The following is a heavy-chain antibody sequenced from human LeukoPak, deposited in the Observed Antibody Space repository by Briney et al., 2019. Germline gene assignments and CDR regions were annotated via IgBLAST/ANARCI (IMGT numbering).Heavy chain of an antibody. CDR3: ARDAVDTANAV. CDR2: INSDGSIT. CDR1: GLTFTTYW. J-gene: IGHJ6*02. D-gene: IGHD5-18*01. Sequence: GGSLRLSCAASGLTFTTYWMHWVRQAPVKGLVWVSHINSDGSITSYADSVKGRFTISRDNAKNTLYLQMNSLRAEDTAVYYCARDAVDTANAVWGQGTTVTVSS. V-gene: IGHV3-74*01.